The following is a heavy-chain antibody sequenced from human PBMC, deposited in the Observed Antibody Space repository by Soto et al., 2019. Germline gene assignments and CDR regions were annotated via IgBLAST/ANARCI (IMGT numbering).Heavy chain of an antibody. Sequence: QVQLVQSGGEVKKPGASVKVSCKATGYTFTSFGISWVRQAPGLGLEWMGWISAYNGNTNYAQKLQGRVTMTTDTSTSTAYMELRSLTSDDTAVYYCARDRSMYYGMDVWGQGTTVTVSS. CDR1: GYTFTSFG. V-gene: IGHV1-18*01. D-gene: IGHD2-8*01. CDR2: ISAYNGNT. J-gene: IGHJ6*02. CDR3: ARDRSMYYGMDV.